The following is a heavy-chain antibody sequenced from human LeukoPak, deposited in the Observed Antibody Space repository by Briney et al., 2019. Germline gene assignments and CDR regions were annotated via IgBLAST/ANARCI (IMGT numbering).Heavy chain of an antibody. J-gene: IGHJ4*02. Sequence: GGSLRLSCAASEFTFSTYAMNWVRQAPGKGLEWVGYISPTGSTMFYADSVKGRFTLSRDNADNSLYLRMNSLRVEDTALYYCVRGGWRVIETGGDSWGQGTLVTVSS. CDR1: EFTFSTYA. V-gene: IGHV3-48*04. D-gene: IGHD6-19*01. CDR3: VRGGWRVIETGGDS. CDR2: ISPTGSTM.